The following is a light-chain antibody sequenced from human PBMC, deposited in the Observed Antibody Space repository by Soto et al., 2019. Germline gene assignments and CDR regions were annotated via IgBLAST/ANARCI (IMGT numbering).Light chain of an antibody. CDR3: QKYSSVIT. CDR1: QGISNF. CDR2: AAS. Sequence: DIQMTQSPSSLSASVGDRVTITCRASQGISNFLAWYQQKPGKVPKLLISAASTVQSGVPSRFSGSGSGTDFTLTITSLHPEDVATYYCQKYSSVITFGQGTRLEI. V-gene: IGKV1-27*01. J-gene: IGKJ5*01.